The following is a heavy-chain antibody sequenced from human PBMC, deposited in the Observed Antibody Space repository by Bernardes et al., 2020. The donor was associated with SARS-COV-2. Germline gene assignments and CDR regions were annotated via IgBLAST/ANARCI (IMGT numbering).Heavy chain of an antibody. V-gene: IGHV4-59*01. CDR1: GGSISSYY. CDR2: IYYSGSI. J-gene: IGHJ3*02. Sequence: SETLPLTCTGSGGSISSYYGSWIRRPPGKGLEWIGYIYYSGSINYNPPPNSRVIISVDTPKNQFSLKLSPVTAADTAVYYCARLRRITIFGVVIIDAFDIWGQGTMVTVSS. CDR3: ARLRRITIFGVVIIDAFDI. D-gene: IGHD3-3*01.